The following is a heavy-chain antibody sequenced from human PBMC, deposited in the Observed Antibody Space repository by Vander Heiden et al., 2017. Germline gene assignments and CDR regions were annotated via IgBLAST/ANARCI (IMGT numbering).Heavy chain of an antibody. CDR3: ASGMIYYYDSSGYPYFYFDY. J-gene: IGHJ4*02. Sequence: QVQLQESGPGLVKPSQTLSLTCTVSGGSISSGGYYWGWIRQHPGKGLEWIGYIYYSGSTYYNPSLKSRVTISVDTSKNQFSLKLSSVTAADTAVYYCASGMIYYYDSSGYPYFYFDYWGQGTLVTVSS. V-gene: IGHV4-31*03. CDR1: GGSISSGGYY. CDR2: IYYSGST. D-gene: IGHD3-22*01.